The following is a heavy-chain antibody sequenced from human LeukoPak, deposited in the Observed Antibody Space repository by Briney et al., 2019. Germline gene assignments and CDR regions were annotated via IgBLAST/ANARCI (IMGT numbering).Heavy chain of an antibody. CDR2: IYWNDNNM. J-gene: IGHJ5*02. D-gene: IGHD1-7*01. Sequence: GRSLRLSCAASGFTFSDYAMHWVRQAPGKGLEWVSGIYWNDNNMGYADSVKGRFTIPRDNAKNSLYLQMNSLRAEDTALYYCATGRIPRTANVWFDPWGQGTLVTVSS. CDR1: GFTFSDYA. CDR3: ATGRIPRTANVWFDP. V-gene: IGHV3-9*01.